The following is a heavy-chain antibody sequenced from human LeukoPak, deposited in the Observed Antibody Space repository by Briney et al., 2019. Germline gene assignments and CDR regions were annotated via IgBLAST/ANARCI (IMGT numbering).Heavy chain of an antibody. CDR1: GYTSTSYA. CDR2: INAGNGNT. D-gene: IGHD6-19*01. Sequence: ASVKVSCKASGYTSTSYAMHWVRQAPGQRLEWMGWINAGNGNTKYSQKFQGRVTFARDTSASTAYMELSSLRSEDTAVYYCARGPHSSGWYHADVWGQGTTVTVSS. V-gene: IGHV1-3*01. J-gene: IGHJ6*02. CDR3: ARGPHSSGWYHADV.